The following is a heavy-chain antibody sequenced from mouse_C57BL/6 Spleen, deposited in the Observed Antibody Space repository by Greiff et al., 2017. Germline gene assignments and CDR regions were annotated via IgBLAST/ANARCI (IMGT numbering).Heavy chain of an antibody. CDR2: ISYDGSN. D-gene: IGHD1-1*01. Sequence: EVKLMESGPGLVKPSQSLSLTCSVTGYSITSGYYWNWIRQFPGNKLEWMGYISYDGSNNYNPSLKNRISITRDTSKNQFFLKLNSVTTEDTATYYCARGVVYYYAMDYWGQGTSVTVSS. CDR3: ARGVVYYYAMDY. CDR1: GYSITSGYY. J-gene: IGHJ4*01. V-gene: IGHV3-6*01.